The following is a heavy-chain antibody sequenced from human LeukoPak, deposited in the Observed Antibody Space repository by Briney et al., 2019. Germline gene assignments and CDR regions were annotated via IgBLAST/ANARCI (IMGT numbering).Heavy chain of an antibody. J-gene: IGHJ4*02. CDR3: AREIRYCSGSKCYLFDY. CDR1: GFTFSNSA. D-gene: IGHD2-15*01. V-gene: IGHV3-23*01. Sequence: PGGSLRLSCAASGFTFSNSAMSWVRQAPGKGLEWVSAISGSGASTYYADSVKGRFTISRDNSRNTLYLQMNTLRAEDTAVYYCAREIRYCSGSKCYLFDYWGQGTLVTVSS. CDR2: ISGSGAST.